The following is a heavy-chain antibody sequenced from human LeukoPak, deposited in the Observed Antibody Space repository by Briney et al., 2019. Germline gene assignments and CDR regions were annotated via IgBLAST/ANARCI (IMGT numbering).Heavy chain of an antibody. J-gene: IGHJ4*02. Sequence: GGSLRLSCAASGFAFSSLAMGWVRQAPGKGLEWLSVISDSGDTTYYADSVKGRFTISRDNSKNTLYLQMNSLRAEDTAIYYCAKDARRSDGWYFFDHWGQGALVTVSS. CDR3: AKDARRSDGWYFFDH. CDR1: GFAFSSLA. D-gene: IGHD6-19*01. CDR2: ISDSGDTT. V-gene: IGHV3-23*01.